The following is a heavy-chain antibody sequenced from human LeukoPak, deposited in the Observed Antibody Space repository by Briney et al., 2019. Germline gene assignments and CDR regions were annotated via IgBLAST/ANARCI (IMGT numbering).Heavy chain of an antibody. CDR1: GGSISSSSYY. D-gene: IGHD2-15*01. J-gene: IGHJ5*02. CDR3: ARQRGYCSGGSCPGWFDP. V-gene: IGHV4-39*01. CDR2: IYHSGST. Sequence: SETLSLTCTVSGGSISSSSYYWGWIRQPPGKGLEWIGSIYHSGSTYYNPSLKSRVTISVDTSKNQFSLKLSSVTAADTAVYYCARQRGYCSGGSCPGWFDPWGQGTLVTVSS.